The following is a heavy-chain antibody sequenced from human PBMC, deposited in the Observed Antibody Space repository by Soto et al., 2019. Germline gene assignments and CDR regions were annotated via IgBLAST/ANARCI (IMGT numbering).Heavy chain of an antibody. Sequence: GGSLRLSCSASGFTFSIYAMHWVRQAPGKGLEYVSSISTNGGSTHYADSVKGRFTISRDNSKNTQYLQMTSLRADDTALYYCVKGEYYYDSSGYYPFDYWGQGTLVTVSS. V-gene: IGHV3-64D*06. D-gene: IGHD3-22*01. J-gene: IGHJ4*02. CDR3: VKGEYYYDSSGYYPFDY. CDR2: ISTNGGST. CDR1: GFTFSIYA.